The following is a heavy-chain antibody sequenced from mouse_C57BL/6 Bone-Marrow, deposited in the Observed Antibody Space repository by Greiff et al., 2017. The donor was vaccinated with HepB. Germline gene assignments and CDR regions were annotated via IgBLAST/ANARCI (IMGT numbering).Heavy chain of an antibody. V-gene: IGHV2-2*01. CDR2: IWSGGST. Sequence: VMLVESGPGLVQPSQSLSITCTVSGFSLTSYGVHWVRQSPGKGLEWLGVIWSGGSTDYNAAFISRLSISKDNSKSQVFFKMNSLQADDTAIYYCARGNHEGFAYWGQGTLVTVSA. CDR1: GFSLTSYG. J-gene: IGHJ3*01. CDR3: ARGNHEGFAY.